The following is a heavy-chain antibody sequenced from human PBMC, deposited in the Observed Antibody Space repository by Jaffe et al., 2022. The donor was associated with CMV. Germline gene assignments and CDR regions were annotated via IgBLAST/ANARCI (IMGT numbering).Heavy chain of an antibody. CDR1: GFTFNVHT. Sequence: EVQLLESGGGLAQPGGSLRLSCAATGFTFNVHTMTWVRQAPGKGLGWVSSINGGGSSTYYADSVKGRFTISRDNSKNTLYLQMNSLRDEDTAIYYCARSLYGGESVPRIDIWGQGTMVIVSS. CDR2: INGGGSST. J-gene: IGHJ3*02. V-gene: IGHV3-23*01. CDR3: ARSLYGGESVPRIDI. D-gene: IGHD3-16*01.